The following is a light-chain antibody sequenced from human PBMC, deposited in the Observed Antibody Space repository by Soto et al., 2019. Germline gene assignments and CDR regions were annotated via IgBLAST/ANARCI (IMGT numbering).Light chain of an antibody. CDR1: SSDVGGYNY. CDR3: SSYTSSSTLVV. Sequence: QSALTQPASVSGSPGQSITISCTGTSSDVGGYNYVSWYQQHPGKAPKLMIYDVSNRPSGVSNRFSGSKSGNTASLTISGLQAEDKADYYCSSYTSSSTLVVFGGGTKLT. J-gene: IGLJ2*01. CDR2: DVS. V-gene: IGLV2-14*01.